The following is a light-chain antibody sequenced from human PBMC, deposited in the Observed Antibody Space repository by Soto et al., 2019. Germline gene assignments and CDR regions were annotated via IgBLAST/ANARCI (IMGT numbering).Light chain of an antibody. CDR1: QSVSSN. J-gene: IGKJ5*01. CDR2: GAS. Sequence: EIVMTQSPATLSVSPGERATLSCRASQSVSSNLAWYQQKPGQAPNLLIYGASTRATGVPARFSGSGSGTEFPITSSRLQSDDLAFYYCQQYNNWPPFTFGQGTSLEIK. CDR3: QQYNNWPPFT. V-gene: IGKV3-15*01.